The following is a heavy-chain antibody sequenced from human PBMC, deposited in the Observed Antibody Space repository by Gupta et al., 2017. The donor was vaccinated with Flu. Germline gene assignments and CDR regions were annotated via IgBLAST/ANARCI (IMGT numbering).Heavy chain of an antibody. Sequence: QVQLQESGPGLVKPSETLSLTCAVFDYSISSGYFWGWIRQPPGREPEFIGSINHSGTTYYNPSLQSRLTISVDTSKNQFSLKLRSVTAADTAVYYCARVVRRHASIFDKWGQGNLVTVSS. J-gene: IGHJ4*02. D-gene: IGHD6-6*01. V-gene: IGHV4-38-2*01. CDR3: ARVVRRHASIFDK. CDR1: DYSISSGYF. CDR2: INHSGTT.